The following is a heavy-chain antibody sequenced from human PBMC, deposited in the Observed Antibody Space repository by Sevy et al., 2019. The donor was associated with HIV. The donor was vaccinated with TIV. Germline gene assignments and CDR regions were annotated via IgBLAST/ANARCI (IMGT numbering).Heavy chain of an antibody. D-gene: IGHD3-22*01. J-gene: IGHJ4*02. V-gene: IGHV3-7*01. CDR1: GFSFSTYS. CDR3: ARAQQVTMLVVIGGLYFDF. CDR2: IKQDMSEK. Sequence: GGSLRLSCSASGFSFSTYSMHWVRQAPGKGLEWVANIKQDMSEKYYADSVKGRFTISRDNARNSLYLQMESLRAEDTAVYYCARAQQVTMLVVIGGLYFDFWGQGTLVTVSS.